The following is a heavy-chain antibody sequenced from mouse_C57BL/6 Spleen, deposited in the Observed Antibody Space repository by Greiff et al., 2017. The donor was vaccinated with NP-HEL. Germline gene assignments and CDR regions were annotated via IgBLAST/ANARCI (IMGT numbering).Heavy chain of an antibody. J-gene: IGHJ4*01. D-gene: IGHD2-1*01. CDR3: ARSEGNYDAMDY. Sequence: VQLQQPGAELVKPGASVKMSCKASGYTFTSYWITWVKQRPGQGLEWIGDIYPGSGSTNYNEKFKSKATLTVDTSSSTAYMQLSSLTSEDSVVYYCARSEGNYDAMDYWGQGTSVTVSS. CDR1: GYTFTSYW. V-gene: IGHV1-55*01. CDR2: IYPGSGST.